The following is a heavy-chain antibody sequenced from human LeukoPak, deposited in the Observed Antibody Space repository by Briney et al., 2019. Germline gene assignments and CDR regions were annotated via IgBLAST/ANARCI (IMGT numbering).Heavy chain of an antibody. D-gene: IGHD3-3*01. CDR3: AKDRDFGVPIGVFDY. Sequence: GGSLRLSCAASGFTFNSYAMSWVRQAPGKGLEWVSAISGSGGSTYYADSVKGRFTIFRDNSKNTLYLQMNSLRAEDTAVYYCAKDRDFGVPIGVFDYWGQGTLVTVSS. J-gene: IGHJ4*02. V-gene: IGHV3-23*01. CDR1: GFTFNSYA. CDR2: ISGSGGST.